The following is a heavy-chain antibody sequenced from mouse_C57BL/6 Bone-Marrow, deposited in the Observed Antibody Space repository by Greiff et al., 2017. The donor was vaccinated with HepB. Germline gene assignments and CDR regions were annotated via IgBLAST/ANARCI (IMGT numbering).Heavy chain of an antibody. CDR3: TRDQSTVVAPPYWYFDV. V-gene: IGHV5-9-1*02. CDR1: GFTFSSYA. CDR2: ISSGGDYI. Sequence: VESGEGLVKPGGSLKLSCAASGFTFSSYAMSWVRQTPEKRLEWVAYISSGGDYIYYADTVKGRFTISRDNARNTLYLQMSSLKSEDTAMYYCTRDQSTVVAPPYWYFDVWGTGTTVTVSS. J-gene: IGHJ1*03. D-gene: IGHD1-1*01.